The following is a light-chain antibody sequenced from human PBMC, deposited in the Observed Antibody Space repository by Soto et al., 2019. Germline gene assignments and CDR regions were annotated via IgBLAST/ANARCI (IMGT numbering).Light chain of an antibody. Sequence: LSSHLAWYQHKPGQAPKLLIYAASSLASGGPYRFSGSGSGTDFTLTISSLQPDDFATYYCQHYDNSSVTFGQGTKVDIK. J-gene: IGKJ1*01. CDR1: LSSH. CDR2: AAS. V-gene: IGKV1D-13*01. CDR3: QHYDNSSVT.